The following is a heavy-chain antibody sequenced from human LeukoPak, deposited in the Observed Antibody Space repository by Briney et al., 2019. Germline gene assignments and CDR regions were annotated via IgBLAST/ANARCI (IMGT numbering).Heavy chain of an antibody. CDR3: ARDPGKGYSGYDLYYGMDV. V-gene: IGHV1-69*05. J-gene: IGHJ6*02. CDR1: GGTFSSYA. Sequence: GASVKVSCKASGGTFSSYAISWVRQAPGQGLEWMGGIIPIFGTANYAQKLQGRVTMTTDTSTSTAYMELRSLRSDDTAVYYCARDPGKGYSGYDLYYGMDVWGQGTTVTVSS. D-gene: IGHD5-12*01. CDR2: IIPIFGTA.